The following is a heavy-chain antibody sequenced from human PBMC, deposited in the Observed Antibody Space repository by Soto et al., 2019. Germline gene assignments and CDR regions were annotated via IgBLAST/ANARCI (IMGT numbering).Heavy chain of an antibody. D-gene: IGHD2-2*02. V-gene: IGHV3-23*01. CDR2: ISGSGGST. Sequence: EVQLLESGGGLVQPGGSLRLSCAASGFTFSSYAMSWVRQAPGKGLEWVSAISGSGGSTYYADSVKGRFTISRDNSKNTLYLQMNSLRAEDTAVYYCAKKTSPDGPGVVVVPAAIVYWGQGTLVTVSS. J-gene: IGHJ4*02. CDR3: AKKTSPDGPGVVVVPAAIVY. CDR1: GFTFSSYA.